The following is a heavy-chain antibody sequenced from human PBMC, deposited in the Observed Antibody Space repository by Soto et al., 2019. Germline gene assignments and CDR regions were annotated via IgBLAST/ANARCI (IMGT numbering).Heavy chain of an antibody. V-gene: IGHV3-48*01. Sequence: EVQLVESGGGLVQPGGSLRLSCAASGFTFSSYSMNWVRQAPGKGLEWVSYISSSSSTIYYADSVKGRFTISRDNAKNSLYLQMNSLRAEDTAVYYCARDLNYGFVDYWGQGTLVTVSS. CDR3: ARDLNYGFVDY. D-gene: IGHD4-17*01. J-gene: IGHJ4*02. CDR2: ISSSSSTI. CDR1: GFTFSSYS.